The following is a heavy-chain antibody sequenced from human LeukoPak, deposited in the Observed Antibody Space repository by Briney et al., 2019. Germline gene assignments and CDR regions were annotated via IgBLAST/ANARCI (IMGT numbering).Heavy chain of an antibody. CDR2: IYYSGST. V-gene: IGHV4-59*01. CDR3: ARAKGPTVVPAAIGRFYYYYGMDV. D-gene: IGHD2-2*02. CDR1: GGSISSYY. Sequence: SETLSLTCTVSGGSISSYYWSWIRQPPGKGLEWNGYIYYSGSTNYNPSLKSRVTISVDMSKNQFSLKLSSVTAADTAVYYCARAKGPTVVPAAIGRFYYYYGMDVWGQGTTVTVSS. J-gene: IGHJ6*02.